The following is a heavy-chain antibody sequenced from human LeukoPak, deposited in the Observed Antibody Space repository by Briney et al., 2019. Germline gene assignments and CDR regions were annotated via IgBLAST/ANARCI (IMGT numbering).Heavy chain of an antibody. CDR2: IIPIFGTA. CDR1: GGTFSSYA. V-gene: IGHV1-69*13. J-gene: IGHJ5*02. Sequence: SVKVSCKASGGTFSSYAISWVRQAPGQGLEWMGGIIPIFGTANYAQKFQGRVTITADESTSTAYMELSSLRSEDTAVYYCARDRDDILTGSVWFDPWGQGAQVTVSS. D-gene: IGHD3-9*01. CDR3: ARDRDDILTGSVWFDP.